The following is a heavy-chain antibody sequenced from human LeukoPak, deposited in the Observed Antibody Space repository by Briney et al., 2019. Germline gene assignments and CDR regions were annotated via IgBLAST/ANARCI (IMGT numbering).Heavy chain of an antibody. J-gene: IGHJ4*02. CDR3: ARGRGYSYGHYFDY. CDR1: GGSFTGYY. V-gene: IGHV4-34*01. CDR2: IKHSGST. D-gene: IGHD5-18*01. Sequence: SETPSLTRAVYGGSFTGYYWSWIRQPPGEGLEWIGEIKHSGSTNYNPSPKSRVTISVDTSKNQFSLKLSSVTAADTAVYYCARGRGYSYGHYFDYWGQGTLVTVSS.